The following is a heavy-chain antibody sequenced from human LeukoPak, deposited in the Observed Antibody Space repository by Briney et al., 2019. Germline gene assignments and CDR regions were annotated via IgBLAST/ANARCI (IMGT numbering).Heavy chain of an antibody. V-gene: IGHV1-2*04. CDR1: GYTFTGYY. Sequence: ASVKVSCKASGYTFTGYYMHWVRQVPGRGPEWMGWIHPISGDTNQAQKFQGWVTLTRDTSISTAYMDLSRLTSDDTAVYYCARGLINGHDFDYWGQGTLVTVSS. CDR2: IHPISGDT. J-gene: IGHJ4*02. CDR3: ARGLINGHDFDY. D-gene: IGHD1-20*01.